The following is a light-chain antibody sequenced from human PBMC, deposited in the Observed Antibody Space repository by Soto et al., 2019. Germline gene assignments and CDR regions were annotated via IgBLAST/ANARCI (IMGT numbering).Light chain of an antibody. J-gene: IGKJ2*01. CDR1: QSLLHSNGNNY. V-gene: IGKV2-28*01. Sequence: DIVMTQSPLSLPVTPGEPASISCRSSQSLLHSNGNNYLDWYLQKPGQSPQRLIYLGSNRASGEADRFSGGGSGTDFILQNIRVEAADVGGYYCVLALQPPPYTFGQGTKLEIK. CDR3: VLALQPPPYT. CDR2: LGS.